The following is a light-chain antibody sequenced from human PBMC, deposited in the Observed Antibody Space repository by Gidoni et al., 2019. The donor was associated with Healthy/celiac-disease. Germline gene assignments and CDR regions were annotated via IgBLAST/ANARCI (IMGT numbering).Light chain of an antibody. CDR2: DAS. V-gene: IGKV3-11*01. CDR3: QQRRGP. CDR1: QSVSSY. Sequence: EIVLTQSPATLSLSPGERATLSCRASQSVSSYLAWYQQKPGQAPRLLIYDASNRATGIPARFSGSGSGTDFTLTISSLEPEDFAVYYCQQRRGPFGQXTKLEIK. J-gene: IGKJ2*01.